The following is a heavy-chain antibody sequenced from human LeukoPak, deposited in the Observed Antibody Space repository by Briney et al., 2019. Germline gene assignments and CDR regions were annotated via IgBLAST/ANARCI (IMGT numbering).Heavy chain of an antibody. CDR3: ARTRLLGHYFFGIDV. J-gene: IGHJ6*02. CDR2: TYLGDSDT. D-gene: IGHD2-8*02. V-gene: IGHV5-51*01. Sequence: GESLKISCRASGYTFSSYWIGWVRQMPGKGLELMGITYLGDSDTRYSPSFQGQVHISPDQSISTAYLQWASLRASDTAMYYCARTRLLGHYFFGIDVWGQGTTVTVSS. CDR1: GYTFSSYW.